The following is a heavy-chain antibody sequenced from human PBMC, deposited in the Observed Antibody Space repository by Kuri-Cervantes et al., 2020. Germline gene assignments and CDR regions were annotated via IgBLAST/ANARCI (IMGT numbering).Heavy chain of an antibody. CDR2: ISGGGGSR. CDR1: GYTFSSYE. CDR3: AKLGDFVDY. J-gene: IGHJ4*02. V-gene: IGHV3-23*01. Sequence: GESLKISCAASGYTFSSYEMNWVRQAPGKGLEWVSSISGGGGSRTYADSVKGRFTISRDNSKSTLYLQMNSLGAEDTALYYCAKLGDFVDYWGQGTLVTVSS. D-gene: IGHD3-16*01.